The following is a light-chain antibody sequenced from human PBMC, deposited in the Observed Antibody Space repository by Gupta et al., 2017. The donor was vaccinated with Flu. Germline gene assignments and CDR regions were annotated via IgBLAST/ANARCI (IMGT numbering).Light chain of an antibody. Sequence: QSALTQPASVSGSPGQSITISCTGTSSDVGGYNYVSWYQQHPGQAPKLMIYEVSHRPSGVSNRFSGSKSGNTASLTISGLQAEDEAHYYCTSYTTTSTPVFGGGTKLTVL. CDR2: EVS. CDR3: TSYTTTSTPV. V-gene: IGLV2-14*01. CDR1: SSDVGGYNY. J-gene: IGLJ3*02.